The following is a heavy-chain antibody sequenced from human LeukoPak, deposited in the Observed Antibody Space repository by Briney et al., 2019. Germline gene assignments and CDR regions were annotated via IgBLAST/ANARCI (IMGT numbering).Heavy chain of an antibody. J-gene: IGHJ5*02. Sequence: GGSLRLSCAASGFTFSSYSMNWVRQAPGKGLEWVGRIRSKTDGGTTDYAAPVKGRFTISRDESKNALYLQMNSLKIEDTAVYYCTTTLRGYDYFFDPWGQGTLVTVSS. CDR1: GFTFSSYS. CDR3: TTTLRGYDYFFDP. CDR2: IRSKTDGGTT. D-gene: IGHD5-12*01. V-gene: IGHV3-15*01.